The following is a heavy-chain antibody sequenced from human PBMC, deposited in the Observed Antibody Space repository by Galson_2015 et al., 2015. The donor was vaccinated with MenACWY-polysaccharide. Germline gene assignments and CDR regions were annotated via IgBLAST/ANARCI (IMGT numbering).Heavy chain of an antibody. CDR1: GFTFRSFA. Sequence: SLRLSCAASGFTFRSFAMHWVRQAPGKGLEWVAVTSFDGGIQYYADSVKGRFTISRDNSKNTLSLQMNSLRDEDTAAYFCARAYTNSWHTFDSWGQGTLVIVSS. CDR3: ARAYTNSWHTFDS. CDR2: TSFDGGIQ. V-gene: IGHV3-30-3*01. J-gene: IGHJ4*02. D-gene: IGHD6-13*01.